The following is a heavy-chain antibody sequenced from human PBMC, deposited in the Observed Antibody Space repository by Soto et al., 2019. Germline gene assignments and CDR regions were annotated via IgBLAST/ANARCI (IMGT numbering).Heavy chain of an antibody. CDR2: ISPHNDRT. CDR1: GYNFTSYG. CDR3: ARDLYYSSGRYFDHDAFDT. J-gene: IGHJ3*02. D-gene: IGHD6-19*01. V-gene: IGHV1-18*01. Sequence: QVQLVQSGADVKKPGASVKVSCKASGYNFTSYGISWVRQAPGQGLEWMGWISPHNDRTKYARRFQDRVTMTTETPTSTVYMELGSLRSDDTAVYYCARDLYYSSGRYFDHDAFDTWGQGTVVTVSS.